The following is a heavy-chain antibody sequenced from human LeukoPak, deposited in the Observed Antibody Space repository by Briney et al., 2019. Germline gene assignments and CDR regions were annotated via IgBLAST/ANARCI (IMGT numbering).Heavy chain of an antibody. V-gene: IGHV3-48*04. J-gene: IGHJ1*01. CDR2: ISSSSSTI. CDR1: GFTFNNYA. CDR3: ARDILTGSQSRFQH. Sequence: PGGSLRLSCVTSGFTFNNYAMTWVRQAPGKGLEWVSYISSSSSTIYYADSVKGRFTISRDNAKNSLYLQMNSLRAEDTAVYYCARDILTGSQSRFQHWGQGTLVTVSS. D-gene: IGHD3-9*01.